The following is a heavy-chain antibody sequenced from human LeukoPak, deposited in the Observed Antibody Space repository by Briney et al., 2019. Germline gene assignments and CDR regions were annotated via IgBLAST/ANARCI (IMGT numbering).Heavy chain of an antibody. CDR1: GFTVSSNC. Sequence: GGSLRLSCAASGFTVSSNCMSWVRQAPGKGLEWVSVIYSDGSTSHADSVKGRFTISRDNSKNTLYLQMNSLRAEDTAVYYCAKANVVAAMADWFDPWGQGTLVTVSS. D-gene: IGHD2-15*01. CDR3: AKANVVAAMADWFDP. V-gene: IGHV3-53*01. J-gene: IGHJ5*02. CDR2: IYSDGST.